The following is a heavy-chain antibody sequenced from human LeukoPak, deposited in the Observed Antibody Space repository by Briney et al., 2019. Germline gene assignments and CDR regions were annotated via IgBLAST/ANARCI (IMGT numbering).Heavy chain of an antibody. D-gene: IGHD3-22*01. Sequence: SETLSLTCAVSGYSISSGYYWGWIRQPPGKGLEWIGSIYHSGSTYYNPSLKSRVTISVDTSKNQFSLKLSSVTAADTAVYYCARQTYYYDSSGYYPHDAFDIWGQGTMVTLSS. V-gene: IGHV4-38-2*01. CDR2: IYHSGST. CDR1: GYSISSGYY. J-gene: IGHJ3*02. CDR3: ARQTYYYDSSGYYPHDAFDI.